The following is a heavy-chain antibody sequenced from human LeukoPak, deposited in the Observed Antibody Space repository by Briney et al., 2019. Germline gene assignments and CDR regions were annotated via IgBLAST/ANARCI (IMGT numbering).Heavy chain of an antibody. CDR2: INHSGST. CDR1: GGSFSGYY. CDR3: ARYTIFGVARYGMDV. Sequence: KPSETLSLTCAVYGGSFSGYYWSWIRQPPGKGLEWIGEINHSGSTNYNPSLKSRVTISVDTSKNQFSLKLSSVTAADTAVYYCARYTIFGVARYGMDVWGQGTTVTVSS. J-gene: IGHJ6*02. D-gene: IGHD3-3*01. V-gene: IGHV4-34*01.